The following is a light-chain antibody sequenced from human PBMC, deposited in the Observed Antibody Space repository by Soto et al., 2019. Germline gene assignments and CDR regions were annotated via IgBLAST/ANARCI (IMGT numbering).Light chain of an antibody. CDR3: QQYGNSPQT. Sequence: IVLTQSPGPLSLSPGERATLSCRASQSLSNNIYLAWYQQKHGQAHRLLIYVASSRATGIPNRFSGSGSGTDCTRTISKLEPEDFAVYYWQQYGNSPQTFGPGTKVES. CDR2: VAS. J-gene: IGKJ1*01. V-gene: IGKV3-20*01. CDR1: QSLSNNIY.